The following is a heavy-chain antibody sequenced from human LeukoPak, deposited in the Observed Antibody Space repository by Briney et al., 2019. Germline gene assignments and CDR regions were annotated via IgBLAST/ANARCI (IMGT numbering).Heavy chain of an antibody. V-gene: IGHV3-23*01. CDR1: GFTFSRNG. J-gene: IGHJ3*02. D-gene: IGHD6-19*01. CDR3: SKRISGWHSKAFDI. CDR2: ISGSGGST. Sequence: GGSLRLSCAASGFTFSRNGMTWVRHAPGKGLEWVSAISGSGGSTYYADSVKGRFTISRDNSKNTLYLQMNSLRAEDTAVYYCSKRISGWHSKAFDIWGQGTMVTVSS.